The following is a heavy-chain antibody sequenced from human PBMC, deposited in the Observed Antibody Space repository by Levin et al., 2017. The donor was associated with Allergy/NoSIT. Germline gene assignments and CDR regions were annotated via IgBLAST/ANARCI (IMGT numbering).Heavy chain of an antibody. V-gene: IGHV3-30*04. Sequence: GGSLRLSCAASGFTFSSYAMHWVRQAPGKGLEWVAVISYDGSNKYYADSVKGRFTISRDNSKNTLYLQMNSLRAEDTAVYYCARDIGLLYYYYYGMDVWGQGTTVTVSS. CDR2: ISYDGSNK. CDR3: ARDIGLLYYYYYGMDV. CDR1: GFTFSSYA. D-gene: IGHD5/OR15-5a*01. J-gene: IGHJ6*02.